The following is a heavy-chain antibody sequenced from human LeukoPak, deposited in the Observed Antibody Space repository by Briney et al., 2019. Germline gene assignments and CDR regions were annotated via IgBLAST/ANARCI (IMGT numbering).Heavy chain of an antibody. CDR3: ARICSSTDCLIPD. D-gene: IGHD2-2*01. J-gene: IGHJ4*02. Sequence: GGSLRLSCAASGFTSSRHWMHWVRQAPGKGLVWISRTNSDASDTNYADFVKGRFTISRDNAKNTVYLHITSLRDEDTAVYYCARICSSTDCLIPDWGQGTQVTVSS. V-gene: IGHV3-74*01. CDR1: GFTSSRHW. CDR2: TNSDASDT.